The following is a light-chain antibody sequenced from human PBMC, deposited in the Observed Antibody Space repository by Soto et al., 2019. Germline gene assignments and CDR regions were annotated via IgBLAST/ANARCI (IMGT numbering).Light chain of an antibody. J-gene: IGLJ3*02. CDR3: QTWSTGIRV. CDR2: LNSDGSH. Sequence: QLVLTQSPSASASLGASVKLTCTLSSGHSSYAIAWHQQQPEKAPRYLMKLNSDGSHSKGDGIPDRFSGSSSGTERYLTISSLQSEDEADYYCQTWSTGIRVFGGGTKLTVL. V-gene: IGLV4-69*01. CDR1: SGHSSYA.